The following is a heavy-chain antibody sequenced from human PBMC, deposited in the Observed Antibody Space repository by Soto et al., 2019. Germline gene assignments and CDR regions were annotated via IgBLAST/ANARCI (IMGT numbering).Heavy chain of an antibody. J-gene: IGHJ5*02. CDR1: GGSISGYS. V-gene: IGHV4-59*08. Sequence: QVQLQESGPGLVKPSETLSLTCTVSGGSISGYSWPWIRQHPGKGLEWMGYVFNNGSTSYSPSLRCRITISEDASQSQFSLRLSSVPAADTAVYYCARLRGYCGGVNCHELQFDPWGQGILVTVSS. CDR3: ARLRGYCGGVNCHELQFDP. D-gene: IGHD2-15*01. CDR2: VFNNGST.